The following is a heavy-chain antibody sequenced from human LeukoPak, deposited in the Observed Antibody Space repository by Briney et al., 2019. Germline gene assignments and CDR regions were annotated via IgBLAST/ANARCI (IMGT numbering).Heavy chain of an antibody. J-gene: IGHJ6*03. CDR3: ARDQNAMGSGFNMDV. D-gene: IGHD2-2*01. Sequence: PGGSLRLSCAASGFTFSSYGMSWVRQAPGKGLEWVSAISGSGGSTYYADSVKGRFTISRDNSKNTLYLQMNSLRAEDTAVYYCARDQNAMGSGFNMDVWGKGTTVTVSS. CDR1: GFTFSSYG. CDR2: ISGSGGST. V-gene: IGHV3-23*01.